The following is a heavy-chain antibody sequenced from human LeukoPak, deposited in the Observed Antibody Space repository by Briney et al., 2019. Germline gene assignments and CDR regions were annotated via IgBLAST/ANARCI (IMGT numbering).Heavy chain of an antibody. Sequence: ASVKVSCKASGYTFTGYYMHWVRQAPGQGLEWMGWINPNSGGTNYAQKFQGRVTMTRDTSISTAYMELSRLRSDDTAVYYCARDLTCYYDSSGYTAEYWGQGTLVTVSS. CDR3: ARDLTCYYDSSGYTAEY. D-gene: IGHD3-22*01. CDR1: GYTFTGYY. J-gene: IGHJ4*02. V-gene: IGHV1-2*02. CDR2: INPNSGGT.